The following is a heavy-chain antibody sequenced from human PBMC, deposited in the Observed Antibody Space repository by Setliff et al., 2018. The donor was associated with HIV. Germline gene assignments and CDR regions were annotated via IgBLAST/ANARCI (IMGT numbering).Heavy chain of an antibody. D-gene: IGHD3-10*01. CDR2: ISYDGSNK. Sequence: GGSLRLSCAASGFTFSSYAMHWVRQAPGKGLEWVAVISYDGSNKYYADSVKGRFTISRDNSKNTLYLQMNSLRAEDTAVYYCARGEYGSGSGYEGLDYWGQGTLVTVSS. CDR1: GFTFSSYA. J-gene: IGHJ4*02. V-gene: IGHV3-30-3*01. CDR3: ARGEYGSGSGYEGLDY.